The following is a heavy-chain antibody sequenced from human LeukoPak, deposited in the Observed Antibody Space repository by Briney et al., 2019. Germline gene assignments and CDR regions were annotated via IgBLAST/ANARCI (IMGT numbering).Heavy chain of an antibody. V-gene: IGHV4-34*01. J-gene: IGHJ5*02. D-gene: IGHD6-13*01. CDR3: ARTSAPYSSSWYRDNNWFDP. Sequence: PSETLSLTCAVYGGSFSGYYWSWIRQPPGKGLEWIGEINHSGSTNYNPSLKSRVTISVDTSKNQFSLKLSSVTAADTAVYYCARTSAPYSSSWYRDNNWFDPWGQGTLVTVSS. CDR2: INHSGST. CDR1: GGSFSGYY.